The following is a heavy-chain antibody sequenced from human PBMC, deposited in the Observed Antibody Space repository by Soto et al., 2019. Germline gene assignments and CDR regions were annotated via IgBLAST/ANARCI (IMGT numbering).Heavy chain of an antibody. CDR1: GFTFSSYG. J-gene: IGHJ5*02. D-gene: IGHD2-15*01. V-gene: IGHV3-30*18. CDR2: ISYDGSNK. Sequence: QVQLVESGGGVVQPGRSLRLSCAASGFTFSSYGMHWVRRAPGKGLEWVAVISYDGSNKYYADSVKGRFTISRDNSKNTLYLQMNSLRAEDTAVYYCAKDRVGYYVPWGQGTLVTVSS. CDR3: AKDRVGYYVP.